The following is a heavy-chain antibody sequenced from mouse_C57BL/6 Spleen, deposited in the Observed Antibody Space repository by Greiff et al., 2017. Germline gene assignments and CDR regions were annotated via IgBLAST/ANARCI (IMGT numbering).Heavy chain of an antibody. D-gene: IGHD1-1*01. Sequence: VQLQQSGPELVKPGASVKISCKASGYAFSSSWMNWVKQRPGKGLEWIGRIYPGDGDTNYNGKFKGKATLTADKSSSTAYMQLSSLTSEDSAVYFCARYDYGSSYGYFEVWGTGTTVTVSS. V-gene: IGHV1-82*01. CDR1: GYAFSSSW. CDR2: IYPGDGDT. J-gene: IGHJ1*03. CDR3: ARYDYGSSYGYFEV.